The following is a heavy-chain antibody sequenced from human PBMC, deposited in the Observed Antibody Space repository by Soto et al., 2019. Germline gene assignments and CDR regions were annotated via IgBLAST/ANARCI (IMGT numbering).Heavy chain of an antibody. CDR1: GGSISSGGYY. Sequence: SETLSLTCTVSGGSISSGGYYWSWIGQHPGKGLEWIGYIYYSGSTYYNPSLKSRVTISVDTSKNQFSLKLSSVTAADTAVYYCARQVNGDYYYGMDVWGQGTTVTVSS. D-gene: IGHD7-27*01. CDR2: IYYSGST. CDR3: ARQVNGDYYYGMDV. J-gene: IGHJ6*02. V-gene: IGHV4-31*03.